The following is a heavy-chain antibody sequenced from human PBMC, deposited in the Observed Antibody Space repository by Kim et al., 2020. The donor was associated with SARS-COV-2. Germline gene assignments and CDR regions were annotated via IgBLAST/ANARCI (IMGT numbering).Heavy chain of an antibody. CDR1: GYTFTYYA. CDR2: INADNGDT. CDR3: ARAACTWACLDY. V-gene: IGHV1-3*01. Sequence: ASVKVSCKASGYTFTYYAIHWVRQAPGQRLEWMGWINADNGDTKFSQKFQDRVTFTTDTSATTAYMELSSLGSEDTAMYYCARAACTWACLDYWGQGTLVTVSS. D-gene: IGHD1-1*01. J-gene: IGHJ4*02.